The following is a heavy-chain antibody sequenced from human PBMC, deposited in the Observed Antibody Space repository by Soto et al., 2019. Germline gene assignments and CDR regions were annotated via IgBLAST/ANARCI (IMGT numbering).Heavy chain of an antibody. CDR1: GYTFTGYY. J-gene: IGHJ3*02. CDR2: INPNSGGT. Sequence: ASVKVSCKASGYTFTGYYMHWVRQAPGQGLEWMGWINPNSGGTNYAQKFQGRVTMTRDTSISTAYMELSRLRSDDTAVYYCARGNSIAADGTRIGWAFDIWGQGTMVTVSS. CDR3: ARGNSIAADGTRIGWAFDI. V-gene: IGHV1-2*02. D-gene: IGHD6-13*01.